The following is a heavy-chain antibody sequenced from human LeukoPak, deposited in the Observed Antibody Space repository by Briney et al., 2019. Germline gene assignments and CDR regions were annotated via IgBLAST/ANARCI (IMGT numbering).Heavy chain of an antibody. CDR1: GFTFSNYA. V-gene: IGHV3-23*01. D-gene: IGHD3-9*01. CDR3: AKWGDYDVLTGYYVSDY. J-gene: IGHJ4*02. CDR2: ITGGGSGI. Sequence: GASLRLSCAASGFTFSNYAMSWVRQAPGKGLEWVSAITGGGSGIYYADSMKSRFTISRDNSKNTLYLQINSLRAEDTAVYYCAKWGDYDVLTGYYVSDYWGQGALVTVSS.